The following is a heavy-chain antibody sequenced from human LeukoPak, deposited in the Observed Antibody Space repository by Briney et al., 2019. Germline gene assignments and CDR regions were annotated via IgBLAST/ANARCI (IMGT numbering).Heavy chain of an antibody. V-gene: IGHV3-30-3*01. CDR2: ISYDGSNK. CDR3: ARDAGYGPQEKAYFDY. D-gene: IGHD5-18*01. J-gene: IGHJ4*02. Sequence: GRSLRLSCAASGFTFSSYAMHWVRQAPGKGLEWVAVISYDGSNKYYADSVKGRFTISRDNSKNTLYLQMNSLRAADTAVYYCARDAGYGPQEKAYFDYWGQGTLVTVSS. CDR1: GFTFSSYA.